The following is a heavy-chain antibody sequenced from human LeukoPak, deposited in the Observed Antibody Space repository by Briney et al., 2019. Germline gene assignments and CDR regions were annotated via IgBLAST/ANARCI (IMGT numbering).Heavy chain of an antibody. J-gene: IGHJ3*02. CDR3: ARGDLRRDGFNYPFDI. V-gene: IGHV4-4*07. CDR1: GDSLSGYH. Sequence: SETLSLTCSVSGDSLSGYHWSWIRQSAGKGLEWIERIYVSGNTNYNPSLKSRVTMAVDTSKNQFSLSLNSVTAADTAVYYCARGDLRRDGFNYPFDIWGQGTMVTVSS. CDR2: IYVSGNT. D-gene: IGHD5-24*01.